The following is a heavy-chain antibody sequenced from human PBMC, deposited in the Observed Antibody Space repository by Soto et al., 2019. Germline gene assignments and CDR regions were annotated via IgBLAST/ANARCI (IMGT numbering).Heavy chain of an antibody. J-gene: IGHJ4*02. CDR3: ARVRWAQPWDFDY. CDR1: GGSFSGYV. V-gene: IGHV4-34*01. Sequence: QVQLQQWGAGLLKPSETLSLTCAVYGGSFSGYVWNWIRQPPGKGLEWIGEINHSGSTNYNPSLKSRVTILVDTSKNQFSLKLSSVTAADTAVYYCARVRWAQPWDFDYWGQGTLVSVSS. CDR2: INHSGST. D-gene: IGHD1-26*01.